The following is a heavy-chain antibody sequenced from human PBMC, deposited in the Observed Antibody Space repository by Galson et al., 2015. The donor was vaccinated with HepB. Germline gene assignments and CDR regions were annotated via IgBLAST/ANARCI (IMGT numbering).Heavy chain of an antibody. CDR2: IKQDGSEK. CDR1: GFTFSSYW. J-gene: IGHJ6*02. V-gene: IGHV3-7*03. Sequence: LRLSCAASGFTFSSYWMSWVRQAPGKGLEWVANIKQDGSEKYYVDSVKGRFTISRDNAKNSLYLQMNSLRAEDTAVYYCARDRSAIPYLHYYYYGMDVWGQGTTVTVSS. CDR3: ARDRSAIPYLHYYYYGMDV. D-gene: IGHD2-2*01.